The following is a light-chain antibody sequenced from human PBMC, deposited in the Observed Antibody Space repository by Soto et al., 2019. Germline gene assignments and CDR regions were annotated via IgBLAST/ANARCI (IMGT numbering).Light chain of an antibody. Sequence: DIQMTQSPSSVSASVGDIITVTCRASQPINTWLAWYQQKPGKAPNLLIYAASTLHRGAPSRFSGRGSGTDFSLTLRNLEPEDFATYYCQQSNSFPYTFGQGTKVEMK. V-gene: IGKV1-12*01. CDR2: AAS. CDR1: QPINTW. CDR3: QQSNSFPYT. J-gene: IGKJ2*01.